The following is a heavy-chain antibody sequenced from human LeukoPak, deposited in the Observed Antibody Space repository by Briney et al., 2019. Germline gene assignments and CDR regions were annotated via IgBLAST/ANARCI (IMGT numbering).Heavy chain of an antibody. CDR2: IRYDGSNK. Sequence: PGGSLRLSCAASGFTFDDYGMSWVRQAPGKGLEWVAFIRYDGSNKYYADSVKGRFTISRDNSKNTLYLQMNSLRAEDTAVYYCANSQSGYSSSGPDYWGQGTLVTVSS. D-gene: IGHD6-13*01. CDR3: ANSQSGYSSSGPDY. V-gene: IGHV3-30*02. J-gene: IGHJ4*02. CDR1: GFTFDDYG.